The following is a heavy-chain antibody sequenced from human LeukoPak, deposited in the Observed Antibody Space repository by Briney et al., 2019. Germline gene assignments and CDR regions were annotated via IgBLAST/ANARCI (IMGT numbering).Heavy chain of an antibody. V-gene: IGHV3-23*01. CDR2: ISGSGGST. CDR3: AKTGPPTIFGVVTIDY. J-gene: IGHJ4*02. CDR1: GFTFSSYA. D-gene: IGHD3-3*01. Sequence: GSLRLSCAASGFTFSSYAMSWVRQAPGKGLEWVSAISGSGGSTYYADSVKGRFTISRDNSKNTLYLQMSSLRAEDTAVYYCAKTGPPTIFGVVTIDYWGQGTLVTVSS.